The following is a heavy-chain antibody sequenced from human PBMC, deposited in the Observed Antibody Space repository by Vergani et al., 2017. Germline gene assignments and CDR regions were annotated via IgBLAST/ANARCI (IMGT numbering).Heavy chain of an antibody. CDR3: AGDVGVAGTLPAYYYYYGMDV. Sequence: QVQLQESGPGLVKPSQTLSLTCTVSGGSISSGGYYWSWIRQHPGKGLEWIGYIYYSGSTNYNPSLKSRVTISVDTSKNQFSLKLSSVTAADTAVYYCAGDVGVAGTLPAYYYYYGMDVWGQGTTVTVSS. D-gene: IGHD6-19*01. CDR1: GGSISSGGYY. V-gene: IGHV4-31*03. J-gene: IGHJ6*02. CDR2: IYYSGST.